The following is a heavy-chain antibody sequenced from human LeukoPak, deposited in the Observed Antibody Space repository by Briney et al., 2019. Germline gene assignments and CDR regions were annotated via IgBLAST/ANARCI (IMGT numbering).Heavy chain of an antibody. CDR2: IIPIFGTA. Sequence: AASVKVSCKASGGTFSSYAISWVRQAPGQGLEWMGGIIPIFGTANYAQKFQGRVTITADESTRTAYMELSSLRSEDTAVYYCARDTRHRYCSSTSCYRGWLDPWGQGTLVTVSS. D-gene: IGHD2-2*01. V-gene: IGHV1-69*13. J-gene: IGHJ5*02. CDR3: ARDTRHRYCSSTSCYRGWLDP. CDR1: GGTFSSYA.